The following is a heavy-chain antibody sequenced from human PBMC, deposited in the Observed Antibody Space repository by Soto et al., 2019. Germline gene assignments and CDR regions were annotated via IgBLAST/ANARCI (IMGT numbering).Heavy chain of an antibody. D-gene: IGHD3-22*01. CDR2: IYYSGST. J-gene: IGHJ4*02. CDR3: ARQGANYYDSSGYYYSYDY. Sequence: QVQLQESGPGLVKPSQTLSLTCTVSGGSISSGGYYWSWIRQHPGKGLEWIGYIYYSGSTYYNPSRKRRVTISVDTSKNQFSLKLSSVTAADTAVYYCARQGANYYDSSGYYYSYDYWGQGTLVTVSS. V-gene: IGHV4-31*03. CDR1: GGSISSGGYY.